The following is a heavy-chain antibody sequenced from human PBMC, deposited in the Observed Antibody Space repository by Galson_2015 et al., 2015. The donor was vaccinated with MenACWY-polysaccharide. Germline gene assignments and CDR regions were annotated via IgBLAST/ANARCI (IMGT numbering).Heavy chain of an antibody. V-gene: IGHV4-39*07. J-gene: IGHJ4*02. D-gene: IGHD2-2*01. CDR2: T. CDR3: ARAGRTDIVVVGYGWGFDY. Sequence: TYYNPSLKGRVTISVDTSKNQFSLKLSSVTAADTAIYYCARAGRTDIVVVGYGWGFDYWGQGALVTVSS.